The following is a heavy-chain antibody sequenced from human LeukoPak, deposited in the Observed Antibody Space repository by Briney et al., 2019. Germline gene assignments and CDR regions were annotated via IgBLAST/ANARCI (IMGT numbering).Heavy chain of an antibody. Sequence: PGGSLRLSCAASGFPFCSYTMNWVRQAPGKGLEWVSSITSSSSYIYYADSVKGRFTNSRDNAKNSLYLQMNSLRAEDTAVYYCARSGSSYYLDYWGQGTLVTVSS. V-gene: IGHV3-21*01. CDR3: ARSGSSYYLDY. CDR1: GFPFCSYT. CDR2: ITSSSSYI. J-gene: IGHJ4*02.